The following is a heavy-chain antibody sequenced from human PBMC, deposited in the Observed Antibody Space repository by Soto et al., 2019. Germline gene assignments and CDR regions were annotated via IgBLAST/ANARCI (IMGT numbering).Heavy chain of an antibody. V-gene: IGHV4-59*08. Sequence: QVQLQESGPGLVKPSETLSLTCTVSGDSISSYNLAWIRQPPGKGLEWIGYFRSGGGTSYNPSLKSRVAISPDTSMNQFSRRLSSVTAADTAVYYCVRQGIGVLHGLVDVWGQGTTVTVSS. D-gene: IGHD3-10*01. J-gene: IGHJ6*02. CDR1: GDSISSYN. CDR3: VRQGIGVLHGLVDV. CDR2: FRSGGGT.